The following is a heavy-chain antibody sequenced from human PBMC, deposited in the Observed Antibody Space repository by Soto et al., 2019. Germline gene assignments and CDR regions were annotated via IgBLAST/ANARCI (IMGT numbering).Heavy chain of an antibody. CDR2: MNPNSGNT. Sequence: QVQLVQSGAEVKKPGVSVKVSCKASGYSFSDYDINWVRQATGQGPEWMGWMNPNSGNTGYAQKFQGRVTMTRNTSINTAYMELSSLGSEDTAVYYCARDNRYNWNDEGWFDPWGQGTLVTVSS. V-gene: IGHV1-8*01. CDR1: GYSFSDYD. J-gene: IGHJ5*02. CDR3: ARDNRYNWNDEGWFDP. D-gene: IGHD1-20*01.